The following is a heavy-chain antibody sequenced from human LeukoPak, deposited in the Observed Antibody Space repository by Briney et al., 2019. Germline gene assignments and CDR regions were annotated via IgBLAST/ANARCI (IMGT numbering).Heavy chain of an antibody. D-gene: IGHD2-15*01. CDR1: GFSLSTSGMC. CDR3: ARMNVRGNYSPSYIDY. V-gene: IGHV2-70*11. CDR2: IDWDDDK. Sequence: ESGPTLVKPTQTLTLTCTFSGFSLSTSGMCVSWIRQPPGKALEWLARIDWDDDKYYSTSLKTRLTISKDTSKNQVVLTMTNMDPVDTATYYCARMNVRGNYSPSYIDYWGQGTLVTVSS. J-gene: IGHJ4*02.